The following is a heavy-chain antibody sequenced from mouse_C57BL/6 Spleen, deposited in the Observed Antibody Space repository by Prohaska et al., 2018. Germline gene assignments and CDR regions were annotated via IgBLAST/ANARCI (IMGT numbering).Heavy chain of an antibody. V-gene: IGHV1-69*01. CDR1: GYTFTSYW. Sequence: QVQLQQPGAELVMPGASVKLSCKASGYTFTSYWMHWVKQRPGQGLEWIGEIDPSDSYTNYNQKFKGKATLTVDKSSSTAYMQLSSLTSEDSAVYYCARGGFDYWGQGTTLTVSS. J-gene: IGHJ2*01. CDR2: IDPSDSYT. CDR3: ARGGFDY.